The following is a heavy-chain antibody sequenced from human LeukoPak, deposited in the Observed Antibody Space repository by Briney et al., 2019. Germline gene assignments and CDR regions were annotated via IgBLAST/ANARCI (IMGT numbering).Heavy chain of an antibody. J-gene: IGHJ4*02. Sequence: GGSLRLSCAASGFTFSSYAMSCVRQAPGKGLEWVSAISGSGGSTYYADSVKGRFTISRDNSKNTLYLQMNSLRAEDTAVYYCAKAKDSGWYAFYFDYWGQGTLVTVSS. D-gene: IGHD6-19*01. CDR1: GFTFSSYA. CDR3: AKAKDSGWYAFYFDY. V-gene: IGHV3-23*01. CDR2: ISGSGGST.